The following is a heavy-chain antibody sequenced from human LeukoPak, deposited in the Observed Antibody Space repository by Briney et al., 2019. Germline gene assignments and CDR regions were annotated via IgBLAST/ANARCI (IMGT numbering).Heavy chain of an antibody. CDR2: IYWNDDK. CDR3: ALSRGEVQWVVELSSFDY. D-gene: IGHD3-10*01. J-gene: IGHJ4*02. CDR1: GFSLRPSGVG. V-gene: IGHV2-5*01. Sequence: SGLTLTKPTQTRTLTCTFSGFSLRPSGVGVGWIRQPPGKALKWLALIYWNDDKSYSPSLKSRLTINKDTSKNQVVRTMTNMDPLYTATYYCALSRGEVQWVVELSSFDYWGQGTLVTLSS.